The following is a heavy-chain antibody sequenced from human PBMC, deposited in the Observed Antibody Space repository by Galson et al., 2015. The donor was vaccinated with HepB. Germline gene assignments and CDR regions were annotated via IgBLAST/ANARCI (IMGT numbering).Heavy chain of an antibody. CDR2: ISAYNGNT. CDR1: GYTFTSYG. Sequence: SVKVSCKASGYTFTSYGISWVRQAPGQGLEWMGWISAYNGNTNYAQKLQGRVTMTTDTSTSTAYMELRSLRSDDTAVYYCARGQPTYCSSTSCQILRFDPWGQGTLVTVSS. J-gene: IGHJ5*02. CDR3: ARGQPTYCSSTSCQILRFDP. D-gene: IGHD2-2*01. V-gene: IGHV1-18*01.